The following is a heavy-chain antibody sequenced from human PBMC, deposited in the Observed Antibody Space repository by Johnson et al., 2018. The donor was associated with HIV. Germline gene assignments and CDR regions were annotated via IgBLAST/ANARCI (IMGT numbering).Heavy chain of an antibody. CDR1: GFTFSSYG. V-gene: IGHV3-30*02. J-gene: IGHJ3*02. Sequence: VQLVESGGGVVQPGGSLRLSCAASGFTFSSYGMHWVRQAPGKGLEWVAFIRYDGSNKYYADSVKGRFTISRDNSKNTLYLQMNSLRAEDTAVYYCAKGQSVVVIGIGAFDIWGQGTMVTVSS. D-gene: IGHD3-22*01. CDR2: IRYDGSNK. CDR3: AKGQSVVVIGIGAFDI.